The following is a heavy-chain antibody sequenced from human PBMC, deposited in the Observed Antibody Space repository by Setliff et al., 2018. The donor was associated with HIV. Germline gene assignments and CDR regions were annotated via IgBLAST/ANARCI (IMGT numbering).Heavy chain of an antibody. CDR1: GGSISSSSYY. CDR3: ERGGQSSGYGIELWDYYDSSGVGEFDY. V-gene: IGHV4-39*07. J-gene: IGHJ4*02. D-gene: IGHD3-22*01. Sequence: SETLSLTCTVSGGSISSSSYYWGWIRQPPGKGREWIGSIFYSGSANYNPSLRSRVTISVDKSKNQFSLKLNSVTAADTAMYYCERGGQSSGYGIELWDYYDSSGVGEFDYWGQGTLVTVSS. CDR2: IFYSGSA.